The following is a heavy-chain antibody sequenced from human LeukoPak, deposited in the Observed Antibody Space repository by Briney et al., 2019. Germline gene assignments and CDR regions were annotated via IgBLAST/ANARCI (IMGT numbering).Heavy chain of an antibody. J-gene: IGHJ4*02. CDR1: GFTFSSYA. CDR3: AKVETAAAATLRGFDY. V-gene: IGHV3-23*01. CDR2: IGGSGGST. Sequence: GGSLRLSCAASGFTFSSYAMSWVRQAPGKGLEGVSSIGGSGGSTYYADSVKGRFTISRDNSKNTLYLQMNSLRAEDTAAYYCAKVETAAAATLRGFDYWGQGTLVTVSS. D-gene: IGHD6-13*01.